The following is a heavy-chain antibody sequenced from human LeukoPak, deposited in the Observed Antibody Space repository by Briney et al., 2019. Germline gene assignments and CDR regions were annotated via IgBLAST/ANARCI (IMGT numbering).Heavy chain of an antibody. J-gene: IGHJ3*02. CDR2: IYHSGST. V-gene: IGHV4-38-2*02. D-gene: IGHD1-26*01. CDR1: GYSISSGYY. CDR3: ARGGIVGATTPHAFDI. Sequence: PSETLSLTCTVSGYSISSGYYWGWIRQPPGKGLEWIGSIYHSGSTYYNPSLKSRVTISVDTSKNQFSLKLSSVTAADTAVYYCARGGIVGATTPHAFDIWGQGTMVTVSS.